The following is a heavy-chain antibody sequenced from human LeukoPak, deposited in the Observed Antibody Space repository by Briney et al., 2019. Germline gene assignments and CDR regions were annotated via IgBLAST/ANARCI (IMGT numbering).Heavy chain of an antibody. CDR3: VPIQKTRRRYGNGFDI. D-gene: IGHD2-21*01. J-gene: IGHJ3*02. Sequence: GGSLRLSCAASESTFSSYWMSWVRQARGKGLGWVANIKQDGSEKYYVDSVKGRFTISRDNAKNSLYLQMNSLRVEDTAVYYCVPIQKTRRRYGNGFDIWGEGTTVTVSS. V-gene: IGHV3-7*01. CDR1: ESTFSSYW. CDR2: IKQDGSEK.